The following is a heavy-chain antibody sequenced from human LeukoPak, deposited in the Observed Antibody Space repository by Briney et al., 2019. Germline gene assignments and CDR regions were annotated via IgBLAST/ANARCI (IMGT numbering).Heavy chain of an antibody. J-gene: IGHJ4*02. CDR1: GFTFSNAW. V-gene: IGHV3-15*01. Sequence: PGGSLRLSCAASGFTFSNAWMSWVRQAPGKGLEWVGRIKSKTDGGTTDYAAPVKGRFTISGDDSKNTLYLQMNSLKTEDTAVYYCTTDSNSAMVRGAPFDYWGQGTLVTVSS. D-gene: IGHD3-10*01. CDR3: TTDSNSAMVRGAPFDY. CDR2: IKSKTDGGTT.